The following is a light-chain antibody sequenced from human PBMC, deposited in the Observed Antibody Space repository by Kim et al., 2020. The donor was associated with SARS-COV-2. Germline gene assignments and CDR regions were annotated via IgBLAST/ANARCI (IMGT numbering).Light chain of an antibody. CDR3: QAWDSSTAYV. Sequence: SYELTRPPSVSVSPGQTASITCSGDKLGDKYACWYQQKPGQSPVLVIYQDSKRPSGIPERFSGSNSGNTATLTISGTQAMDEADYYCQAWDSSTAYVFGT. V-gene: IGLV3-1*01. CDR2: QDS. CDR1: KLGDKY. J-gene: IGLJ1*01.